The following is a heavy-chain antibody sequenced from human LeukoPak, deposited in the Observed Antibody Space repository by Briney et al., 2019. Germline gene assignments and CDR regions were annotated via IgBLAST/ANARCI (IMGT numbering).Heavy chain of an antibody. D-gene: IGHD3-3*02. CDR2: INTNTRNP. CDR3: ARIRAPSSFGQRESDY. CDR1: GYIFTNNA. V-gene: IGHV7-4-1*02. Sequence: ASAKVSCTASGYIFTNNAMNWVRQAPGQGLEWMGWINTNTRNPTYAQGFTGRFVFSLDTSVSTAYLQISSLKAEDTAVYYCARIRAPSSFGQRESDYWGQGTLVTVSS. J-gene: IGHJ4*02.